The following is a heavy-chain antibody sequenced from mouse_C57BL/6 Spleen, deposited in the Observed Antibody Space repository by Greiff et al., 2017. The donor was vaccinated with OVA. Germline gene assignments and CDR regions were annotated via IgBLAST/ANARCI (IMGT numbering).Heavy chain of an antibody. CDR2: IDPSDSYT. CDR3: ARVNWDYFDY. V-gene: IGHV1-69*01. CDR1: GYTFTSYW. D-gene: IGHD4-1*01. Sequence: QVQLKQPGAELVMPGASVKLSCKASGYTFTSYWMHWVKQRPGQGLEWIGEIDPSDSYTNYNQKFKGKSTLTVDKSSSTAYMQLSSLTSEDSAVYYCARVNWDYFDYWGQGTTLTVSS. J-gene: IGHJ2*01.